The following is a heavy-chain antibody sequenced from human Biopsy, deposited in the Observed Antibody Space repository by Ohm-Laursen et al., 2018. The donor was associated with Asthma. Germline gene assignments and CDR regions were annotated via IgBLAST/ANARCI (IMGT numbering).Heavy chain of an antibody. Sequence: SDTLSLTYSIYALSVRDYYWTWVRQPPGKGLEWIGESDHRGSTNINPTLKSRVTISKDTSAFNFSLKVRSVTATDTAIYYCAGGPEWSGLDVWGQGTTVTVSS. D-gene: IGHD3-3*01. J-gene: IGHJ6*02. CDR2: SDHRGST. CDR1: ALSVRDYY. V-gene: IGHV4-34*01. CDR3: AGGPEWSGLDV.